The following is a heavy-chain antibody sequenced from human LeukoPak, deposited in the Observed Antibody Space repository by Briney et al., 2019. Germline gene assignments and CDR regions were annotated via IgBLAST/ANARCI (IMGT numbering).Heavy chain of an antibody. J-gene: IGHJ4*02. D-gene: IGHD5-12*01. CDR2: IWYDGSNK. Sequence: GGSLRLSCAASGFTFSSYGMHWVRQAPGKGLEWGAVIWYDGSNKYYADSVKGRFTISRDNSKNTLYLQMNSLRAKDTAVYYCARAHSGYDSAVDCWGQGTLVTVSS. V-gene: IGHV3-33*01. CDR3: ARAHSGYDSAVDC. CDR1: GFTFSSYG.